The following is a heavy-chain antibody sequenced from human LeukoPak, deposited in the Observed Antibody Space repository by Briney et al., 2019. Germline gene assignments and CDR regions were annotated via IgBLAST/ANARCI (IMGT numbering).Heavy chain of an antibody. CDR3: ARGTCYYDY. Sequence: PGGSLRLSCAASGFTFRNYWMTWVRQAPGKGLEWVANINQDGSEKYYVDSVKGRFTISRDNAKNSLYLQMNSLRPEDTAVYYCARGTCYYDYWGQGTLVTVSS. J-gene: IGHJ4*02. CDR2: INQDGSEK. V-gene: IGHV3-7*05. CDR1: GFTFRNYW.